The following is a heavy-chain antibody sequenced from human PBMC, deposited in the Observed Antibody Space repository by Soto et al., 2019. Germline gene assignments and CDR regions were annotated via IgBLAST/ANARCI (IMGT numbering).Heavy chain of an antibody. CDR1: GGSISSSSYY. J-gene: IGHJ5*02. CDR2: IYYSGST. V-gene: IGHV4-39*01. Sequence: ASETLSLTCTVSGGSISSSSYYWGWIRQPPGKGLEWIGSIYYSGSTYYNPSLKSRVTISVDTSKNQFSLKLSSVTAEDTAVYYCARHPERIAQIGWFDPWGQGTLVTVSS. D-gene: IGHD6-13*01. CDR3: ARHPERIAQIGWFDP.